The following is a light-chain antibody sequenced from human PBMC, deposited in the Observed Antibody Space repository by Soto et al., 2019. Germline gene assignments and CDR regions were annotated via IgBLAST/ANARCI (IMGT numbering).Light chain of an antibody. CDR2: DAS. V-gene: IGKV1-33*01. Sequence: DIQMTQSPSSLSASVGDRVTITCQASQDISNYLNWYQQKPGKAPKLLIYDASNLETGVPSRFSESGSGKNFTFTISRLQLEDIATYYCQQYDNPPPVTFGGGPKVEIK. CDR1: QDISNY. J-gene: IGKJ4*01. CDR3: QQYDNPPPVT.